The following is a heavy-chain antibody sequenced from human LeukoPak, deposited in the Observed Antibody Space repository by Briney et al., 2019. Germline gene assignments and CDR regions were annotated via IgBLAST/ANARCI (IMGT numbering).Heavy chain of an antibody. CDR1: GFTFSSYA. D-gene: IGHD2-2*01. V-gene: IGHV3-23*01. CDR3: TKFYSYCSITCHPGWFDP. CDR2: ISGSGGST. Sequence: GGSLRLSCAASGFTFSSYAMSWVRQAPGKGLEWVSAISGSGGSTYYADSVKGRFTISRDNSKNTLFLQMNSLRAEDTAVYYCTKFYSYCSITCHPGWFDPWGQGTLVTVSS. J-gene: IGHJ5*02.